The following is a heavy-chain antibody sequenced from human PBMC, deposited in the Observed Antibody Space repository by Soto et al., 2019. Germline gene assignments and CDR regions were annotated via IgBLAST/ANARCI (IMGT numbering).Heavy chain of an antibody. D-gene: IGHD5-12*01. CDR2: INAGNGNT. Sequence: VKVSCKASGYTFTSYAMHWVRQAPGQRLEWMGWINAGNGNTKYSQKFQGRVTITRDTSASTAYMELSSLRSEDTAVYYCATILYSGYVVFDYWGQGTLVTVSS. V-gene: IGHV1-3*01. J-gene: IGHJ4*02. CDR1: GYTFTSYA. CDR3: ATILYSGYVVFDY.